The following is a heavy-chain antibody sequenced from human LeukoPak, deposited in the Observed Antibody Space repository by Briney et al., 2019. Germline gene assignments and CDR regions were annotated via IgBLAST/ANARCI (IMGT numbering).Heavy chain of an antibody. CDR3: ARARLGYCSGGSCTPRVWFDP. D-gene: IGHD2-15*01. J-gene: IGHJ5*02. CDR1: GYTFTSYY. CDR2: INPSGGST. Sequence: ASVKVSCKASGYTFTSYYMHWVRQAPGQGLEWMGIINPSGGSTSYAQKFQGRVTMTRDTSISTAYMELSRLRSDDTAVYYCARARLGYCSGGSCTPRVWFDPWGQGTLVTVSS. V-gene: IGHV1-46*01.